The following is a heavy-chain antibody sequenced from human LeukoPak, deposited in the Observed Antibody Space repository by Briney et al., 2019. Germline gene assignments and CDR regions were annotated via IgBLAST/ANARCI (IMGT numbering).Heavy chain of an antibody. Sequence: ETLSLTCAVYGGSFSGYYWSWIRQPPGKGLEWIGEINHSGSTNYNPSLKSRVTISVDTSKNQFSLKLSSVTAADTAVYYCARSDGYSYGYWGQGTLVTVSS. J-gene: IGHJ4*02. V-gene: IGHV4-34*01. CDR3: ARSDGYSYGY. CDR1: GGSFSGYY. CDR2: INHSGST. D-gene: IGHD5-18*01.